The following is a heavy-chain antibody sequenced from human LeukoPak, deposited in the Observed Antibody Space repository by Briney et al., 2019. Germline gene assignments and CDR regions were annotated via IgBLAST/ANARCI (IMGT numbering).Heavy chain of an antibody. CDR3: ARDPAGKYSSSWFDY. CDR2: IWYDGSNK. V-gene: IGHV3-33*08. Sequence: GGSLRLSCAASGFTLSSYWMHWVRRAPGKGLEWVAVIWYDGSNKYYPDSVKGRFTISRDNSKNTLYLQMNSTRVEDTAVYYCARDPAGKYSSSWFDYWGQGTLVIVSS. J-gene: IGHJ4*02. CDR1: GFTLSSYW. D-gene: IGHD6-13*01.